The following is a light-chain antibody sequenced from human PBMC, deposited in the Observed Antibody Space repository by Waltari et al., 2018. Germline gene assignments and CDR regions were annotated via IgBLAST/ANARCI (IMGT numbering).Light chain of an antibody. CDR2: KVS. J-gene: IGKJ1*01. CDR3: MQGTDWPPWT. CDR1: QSLVYSDGNTY. V-gene: IGKV2-30*01. Sequence: VVMTQSPLSLPVTLGQPASISCRSSQSLVYSDGNTYLSWFQQRPGQSPRRLIYKVSNRDSGVPDRFSGSGSGTDFTLKISRVEAEDVGVYYCMQGTDWPPWTFGQGTKVEIK.